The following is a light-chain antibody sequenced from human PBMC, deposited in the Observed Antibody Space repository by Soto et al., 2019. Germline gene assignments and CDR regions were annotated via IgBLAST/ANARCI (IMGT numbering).Light chain of an antibody. J-gene: IGLJ2*01. CDR1: SSNIGAGYD. V-gene: IGLV1-40*01. CDR2: GNN. CDR3: SSYTNSRTLAA. Sequence: QSVLTQPPSVSGAPGQRVTISCSGTSSNIGAGYDVHWYHQVPGTAPKLLIYGNNNRPSGVSTRFSGSKSGNTASLTISGLQAEDEADYYCSSYTNSRTLAAFGGGTKLTVL.